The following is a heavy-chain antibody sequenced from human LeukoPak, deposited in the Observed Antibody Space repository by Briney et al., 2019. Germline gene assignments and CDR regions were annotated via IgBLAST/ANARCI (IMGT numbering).Heavy chain of an antibody. D-gene: IGHD6-13*01. CDR2: IYYSGST. J-gene: IGHJ4*02. Sequence: PSETLSLTCTVSGGSISSYYWSRIRQPPGKGLEWIGYIYYSGSTNYNPSLKSRVTISVDTSKNQFSLKLSSVTAADTAVYYCARQQYSSNPDYWGQGTLVTVSS. CDR1: GGSISSYY. V-gene: IGHV4-59*08. CDR3: ARQQYSSNPDY.